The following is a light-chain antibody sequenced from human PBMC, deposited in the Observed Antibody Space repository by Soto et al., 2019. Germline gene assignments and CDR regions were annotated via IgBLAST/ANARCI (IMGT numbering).Light chain of an antibody. CDR1: SSDVGRYNL. Sequence: QSALTQPAAVSGSPGQSITISCTGSSSDVGRYNLVSWYQQHPGKAPQVMIYEVSKRPSRVSNRFSGSKSGNTASLTISGLQAEDEADYYCCSYAGSSTFKGLFGGGTKLTVL. V-gene: IGLV2-23*02. J-gene: IGLJ3*02. CDR3: CSYAGSSTFKGL. CDR2: EVS.